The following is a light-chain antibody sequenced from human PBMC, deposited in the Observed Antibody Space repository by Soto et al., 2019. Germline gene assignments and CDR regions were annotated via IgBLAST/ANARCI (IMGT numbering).Light chain of an antibody. CDR1: QSISSW. V-gene: IGKV1-5*01. CDR2: DAS. J-gene: IGKJ1*01. Sequence: DIQMTQSPSTLSATAGDRVTITCRASQSISSWLAWYQHKPGKAPKLLIYDASNLDSGVPPRFSGSGSGTEFSLTISNLQPDDCATYYCQQYENYWTFGQGTKVDIK. CDR3: QQYENYWT.